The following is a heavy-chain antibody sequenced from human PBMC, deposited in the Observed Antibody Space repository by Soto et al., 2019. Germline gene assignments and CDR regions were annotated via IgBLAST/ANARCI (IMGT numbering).Heavy chain of an antibody. D-gene: IGHD2-21*02. CDR2: ITHSGST. J-gene: IGHJ4*02. V-gene: IGHV4-34*01. CDR3: AGPYDCGSACYPAYSLDS. CDR1: VGSFSADY. Sequence: PSEALSPTCAVYVGSFSADYWHWVRQSRGKGLEWVGEITHSGSTYNPSLTGRVTISLAPSMNQFSLTLSSVAAADTAVYYCAGPYDCGSACYPAYSLDSWGQGIRVTAYS.